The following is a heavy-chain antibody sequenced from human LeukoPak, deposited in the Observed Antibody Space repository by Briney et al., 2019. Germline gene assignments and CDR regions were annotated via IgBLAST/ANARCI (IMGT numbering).Heavy chain of an antibody. V-gene: IGHV3-9*01. Sequence: GGSLRLSCAASGFTFNDYAMHWVRQAPGKGLEWVSGIFGKNGAKGHADSVKGRFTISIDNANNSLYLQMNSLRPDDTALYYCTYDNSPGGLEYWGQGTLVTVSS. CDR2: IFGKNGAK. CDR3: TYDNSPGGLEY. CDR1: GFTFNDYA. J-gene: IGHJ4*02. D-gene: IGHD2-8*02.